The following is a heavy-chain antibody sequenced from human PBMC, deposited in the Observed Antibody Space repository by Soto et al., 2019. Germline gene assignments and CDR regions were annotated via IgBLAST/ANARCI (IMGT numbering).Heavy chain of an antibody. CDR1: GGSISSYY. J-gene: IGHJ5*02. D-gene: IGHD4-4*01. V-gene: IGHV4-59*12. Sequence: SETLSLTCTVSGGSISSYYWSWIRQPPGKGLEWIGYIYYSGSTSYNPSLKSRVTISVDTSKNQFSLKLSSVTAADTAVYYCARGTADYTGPNWFDPWGQGTLVTVSS. CDR3: ARGTADYTGPNWFDP. CDR2: IYYSGST.